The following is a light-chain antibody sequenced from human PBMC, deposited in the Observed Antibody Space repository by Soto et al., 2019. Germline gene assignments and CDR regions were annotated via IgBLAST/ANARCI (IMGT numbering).Light chain of an antibody. V-gene: IGKV1-33*01. CDR1: QDIGHY. Sequence: DIQMTQSPSSLSASVGDRVTITCQASQDIGHYLNWYQQEAGKAPKLLIYDVSNLETGVPSRFSGGGSGTSFTFTISSLQPEDVATYFCQQYERFYTFGQGTRLEIK. J-gene: IGKJ5*01. CDR3: QQYERFYT. CDR2: DVS.